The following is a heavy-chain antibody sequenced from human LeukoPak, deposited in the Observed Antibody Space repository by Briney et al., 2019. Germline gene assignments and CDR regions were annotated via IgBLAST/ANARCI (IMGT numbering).Heavy chain of an antibody. Sequence: ASVKVSCKASGYTFTSYYMHWVRQAPGQGLEWMGIINPSGGSTSYAQKFQGRVTMTRDMSTSTVYMELSSLRSEDTAVYYCARGRRGRVRGVIITSRLGYYYYYMDVWGKGTTVTVSS. J-gene: IGHJ6*03. CDR3: ARGRRGRVRGVIITSRLGYYYYYMDV. CDR1: GYTFTSYY. V-gene: IGHV1-46*01. CDR2: INPSGGST. D-gene: IGHD3-10*01.